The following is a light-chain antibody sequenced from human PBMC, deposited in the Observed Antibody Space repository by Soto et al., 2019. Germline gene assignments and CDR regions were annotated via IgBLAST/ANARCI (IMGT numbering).Light chain of an antibody. CDR2: EVS. V-gene: IGLV2-8*01. J-gene: IGLJ2*01. CDR3: SSYGGSNNLV. CDR1: SSDVGGYSY. Sequence: QSVLTQPPSASGSPGQSVTISCTGASSDVGGYSYVSWYQQHPGKAPKLMIYEVSKRPSGVPDRFSGSKSGNTASLTVSGCQAAEEADYYCSSYGGSNNLVFGGGTQLTVL.